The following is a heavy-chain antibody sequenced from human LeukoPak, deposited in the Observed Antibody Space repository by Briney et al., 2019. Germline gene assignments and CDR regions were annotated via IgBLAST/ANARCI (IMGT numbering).Heavy chain of an antibody. CDR2: ISASGSNT. CDR3: ARPPLDYYDSSGYGEYFQH. Sequence: GGSLRLSCAASGFTFSSLDMGWVRQAPGKGLEWVSGISASGSNTFYADSVKSRFTISRDNSKNTLYLQMSSLRAEDTAIYYCARPPLDYYDSSGYGEYFQHWGQGTLVTVSS. D-gene: IGHD3-22*01. V-gene: IGHV3-23*01. J-gene: IGHJ1*01. CDR1: GFTFSSLD.